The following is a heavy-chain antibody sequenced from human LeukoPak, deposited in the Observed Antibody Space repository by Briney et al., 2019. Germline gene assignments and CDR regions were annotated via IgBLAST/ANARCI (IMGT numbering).Heavy chain of an antibody. D-gene: IGHD1-26*01. Sequence: GASVNVSCKASGGTFSSYAIRWVRQAPGQGREWMGGIIPIFGTANYAQKFQGRVTITGDESTSTAYMELSSLRSEDTGVYYCAREGTIVAAPSYFESWGQGKLVTVSS. CDR2: IIPIFGTA. CDR1: GGTFSSYA. CDR3: AREGTIVAAPSYFES. V-gene: IGHV1-69*13. J-gene: IGHJ4*02.